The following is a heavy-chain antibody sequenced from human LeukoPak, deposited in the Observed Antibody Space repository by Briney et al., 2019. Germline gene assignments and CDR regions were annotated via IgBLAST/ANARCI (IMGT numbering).Heavy chain of an antibody. J-gene: IGHJ4*02. CDR1: GGTFSSYA. Sequence: SVKVSCKASGGTFSSYAITWVRQAPGQGLELMGRIIPIFGTANYAQKFQGRVTITTDESTSTAYMELSTLRSDDTAVYYCARERPPGDSSSWFLEGYFDIWGQGTLVTVSS. CDR3: ARERPPGDSSSWFLEGYFDI. CDR2: IIPIFGTA. V-gene: IGHV1-69*05. D-gene: IGHD6-13*01.